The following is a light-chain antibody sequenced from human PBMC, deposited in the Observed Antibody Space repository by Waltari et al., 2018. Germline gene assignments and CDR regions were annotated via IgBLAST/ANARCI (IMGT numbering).Light chain of an antibody. J-gene: IGKJ5*01. V-gene: IGKV3-11*01. CDR1: QSVSNY. Sequence: EVVLTQSPATLSLSPGERATLSCRASQSVSNYLAWYQQKPGQAPRLLIYEASNRATGIPARCSGSGSVTDFTLTISSLEPEDFAVYYCQQRKFWPPITIGQGTRLESK. CDR2: EAS. CDR3: QQRKFWPPIT.